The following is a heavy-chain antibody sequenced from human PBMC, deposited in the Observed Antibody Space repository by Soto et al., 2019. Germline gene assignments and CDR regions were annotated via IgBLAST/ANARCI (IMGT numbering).Heavy chain of an antibody. V-gene: IGHV5-51*01. Sequence: PGESLKISCKGSGYSFTSYWIGWVRQMPGKGLEWMGIIYPGDSDTRYSPSFQGQVTISADKSISTAYLQWSSLKASDTAMYYCARLAGYCSGGSCSSGPYYYYGMDVWAQGTTVPVSS. D-gene: IGHD2-15*01. CDR1: GYSFTSYW. CDR3: ARLAGYCSGGSCSSGPYYYYGMDV. CDR2: IYPGDSDT. J-gene: IGHJ6*02.